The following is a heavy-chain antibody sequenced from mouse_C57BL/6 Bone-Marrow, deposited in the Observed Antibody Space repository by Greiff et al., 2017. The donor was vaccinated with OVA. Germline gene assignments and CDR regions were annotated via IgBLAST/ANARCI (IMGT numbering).Heavy chain of an antibody. V-gene: IGHV1-81*01. CDR1: GYTFTSYG. D-gene: IGHD2-1*01. Sequence: VQLQQSGAELARPGASVKLSCKASGYTFTSYGISWVKQRTGQGLEWIGEIYPRSGNTYYNEKFKGKATLTADKSSSTAYMELRSLTSKDAAVYFCAADYGKSWFAYWGQGTLVTVSA. CDR3: AADYGKSWFAY. CDR2: IYPRSGNT. J-gene: IGHJ3*01.